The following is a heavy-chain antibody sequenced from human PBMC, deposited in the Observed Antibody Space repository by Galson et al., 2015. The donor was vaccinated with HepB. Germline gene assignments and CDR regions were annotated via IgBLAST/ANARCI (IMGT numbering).Heavy chain of an antibody. CDR2: IYHSGST. Sequence: QPPGKGLEWIGEIYHSGSTNYNPSFKSRVTISVDKSKNQFSLKLSSVSAADTAVYYCARQYYLTHNCFDPWGQGTLVTVSS. CDR3: ARQYYLTHNCFDP. V-gene: IGHV4-4*02. D-gene: IGHD3-16*01. J-gene: IGHJ5*02.